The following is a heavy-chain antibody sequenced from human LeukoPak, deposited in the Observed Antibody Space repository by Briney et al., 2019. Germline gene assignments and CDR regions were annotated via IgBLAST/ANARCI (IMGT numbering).Heavy chain of an antibody. CDR2: IDPSDSYT. D-gene: IGHD3-10*01. V-gene: IGHV5-10-1*01. CDR3: ARQSRHSTDYYGSGPGGY. J-gene: IGHJ4*02. Sequence: GESLRISCKGSGYSFASYWISWVRQMPGKGPEWMGRIDPSDSYTNYSPSFQGHVTISADKSISTAYLQWSSLKASDTAMYYCARQSRHSTDYYGSGPGGYWGQGTLVTVSS. CDR1: GYSFASYW.